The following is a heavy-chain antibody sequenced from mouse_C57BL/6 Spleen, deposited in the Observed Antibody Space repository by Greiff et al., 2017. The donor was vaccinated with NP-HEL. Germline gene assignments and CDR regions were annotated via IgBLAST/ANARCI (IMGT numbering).Heavy chain of an antibody. D-gene: IGHD1-1*01. J-gene: IGHJ4*01. V-gene: IGHV10-3*01. CDR3: VRSLTTVVATRDYYAMDY. Sequence: EVKLVESGGGLVQPKGSLKLSCAASGFTFNTYAMHWVRQAPGKGLEWVARIRSKSSNYATYYADSVKDRFTISRDDSQSMLYLQMNNLKTEDTAMYYGVRSLTTVVATRDYYAMDYWGQGTSVTVSS. CDR1: GFTFNTYA. CDR2: IRSKSSNYAT.